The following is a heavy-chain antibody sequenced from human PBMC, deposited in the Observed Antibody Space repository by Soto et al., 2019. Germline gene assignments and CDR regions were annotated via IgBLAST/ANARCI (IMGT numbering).Heavy chain of an antibody. CDR3: AHLAGLTHTDDF. CDR2: LLSEGGKS. J-gene: IGHJ4*02. CDR1: GFTFSDSA. D-gene: IGHD5-18*01. Sequence: GGSLRLSSAASGFTFSDSALHWVRQAPGKGREWVTVLLSEGGKSNYTNSGTGRFTMSRDNPKHTLYMQMNCHRIEHKAINILAHLAGLTHTDDFWGQGTPVTVSS. V-gene: IGHV3-30*04.